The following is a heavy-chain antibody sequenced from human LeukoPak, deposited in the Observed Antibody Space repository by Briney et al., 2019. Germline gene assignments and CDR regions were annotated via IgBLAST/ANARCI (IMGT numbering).Heavy chain of an antibody. CDR2: ISSSTSYI. J-gene: IGHJ6*03. CDR1: GFTFSSYN. V-gene: IGHV3-21*01. CDR3: ARDLLGYNYHYMDV. Sequence: GGSLRLSCAASGFTFSSYNMNWVRQAPGKGLEWVSSISSSTSYIYYADSVKGRFTISRDNTKNSLYLQMNSLRAEDTAVYYCARDLLGYNYHYMDVWGKGTTVTVSS. D-gene: IGHD3-16*02.